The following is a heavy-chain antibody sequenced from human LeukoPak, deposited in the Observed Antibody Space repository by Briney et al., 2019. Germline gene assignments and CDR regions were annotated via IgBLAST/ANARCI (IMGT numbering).Heavy chain of an antibody. D-gene: IGHD6-19*01. J-gene: IGHJ4*02. Sequence: SETLSLTCTVSGVSISSSNSYWGWIRQPPGKGLEWIGRIYTSGSTNYNPSLKSRVTISVDTSKNQFSLKLSSVTAADTAVYYCARTDHSSGWYPFDYWGQGTLVTVSS. CDR1: GVSISSSNSY. CDR2: IYTSGST. V-gene: IGHV4-61*05. CDR3: ARTDHSSGWYPFDY.